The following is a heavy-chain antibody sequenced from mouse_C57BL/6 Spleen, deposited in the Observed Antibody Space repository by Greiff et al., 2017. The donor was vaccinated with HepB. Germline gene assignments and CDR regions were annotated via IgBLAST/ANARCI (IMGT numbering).Heavy chain of an antibody. CDR3: ARLGTGAAYFDV. CDR1: GYAFSSYW. V-gene: IGHV1-80*01. CDR2: IYPGDGDT. Sequence: VQLKQSGAELVKPGASVKISCKASGYAFSSYWMNWVKQRPGKGLEWIGQIYPGDGDTNYNGKFKGKATLTADKSSSTAYMQLSSLTSEDSAVYFCARLGTGAAYFDVWGTGTTVTVSS. D-gene: IGHD4-1*01. J-gene: IGHJ1*03.